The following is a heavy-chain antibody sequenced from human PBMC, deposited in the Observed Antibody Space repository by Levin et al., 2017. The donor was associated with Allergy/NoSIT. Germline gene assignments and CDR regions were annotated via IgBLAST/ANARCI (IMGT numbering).Heavy chain of an antibody. CDR1: GFTFRSYG. Sequence: GGSLRLSCAASGFTFRSYGIHWVRQAPGKGLEWVAVIGYDGTNKFYAGSVKGRFTISRDNSKNTVYLQMNSLRPEDTGVYYCAKEAGSRSSGWYEVDSWGQGTLVTVSS. V-gene: IGHV3-30*18. CDR3: AKEAGSRSSGWYEVDS. D-gene: IGHD6-19*01. CDR2: IGYDGTNK. J-gene: IGHJ4*02.